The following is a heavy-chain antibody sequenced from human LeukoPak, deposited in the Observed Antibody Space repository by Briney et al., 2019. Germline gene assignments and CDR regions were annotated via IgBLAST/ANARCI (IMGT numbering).Heavy chain of an antibody. D-gene: IGHD5-12*01. CDR1: GFTFSSYA. V-gene: IGHV3-30*04. J-gene: IGHJ4*01. CDR2: ISYDGSNK. Sequence: SGRSLRLSCAASGFTFSSYAMHWVRQAPGKGLEWVAVISYDGSNKYYADSVKGRFTISRDNSKNTLYLQMNSLRAEDSAVYYCAISGGLRGYTAYVHGHWGQGTLVTVSS. CDR3: AISGGLRGYTAYVHGH.